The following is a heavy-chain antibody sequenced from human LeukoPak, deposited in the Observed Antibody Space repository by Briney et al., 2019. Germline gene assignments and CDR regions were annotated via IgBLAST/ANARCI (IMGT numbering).Heavy chain of an antibody. D-gene: IGHD2-2*02. CDR3: ATAPILRGEGGEHYKYGMDV. J-gene: IGHJ6*02. Sequence: SETLSLTCGVSVGSISSGNWWSWVRQSPGKGLEWIGEIHHNGTRNYNPSHKSRVTISADTFKNHFSLILTSLTAADTAVYYCATAPILRGEGGEHYKYGMDVWGQGTTVIVSS. CDR1: VGSISSGNW. CDR2: IHHNGTR. V-gene: IGHV4/OR15-8*01.